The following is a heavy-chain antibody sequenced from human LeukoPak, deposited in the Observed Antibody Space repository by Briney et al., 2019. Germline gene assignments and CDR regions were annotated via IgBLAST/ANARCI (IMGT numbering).Heavy chain of an antibody. J-gene: IGHJ6*02. CDR3: ARFLVYCGGDCYYYGMDV. CDR2: TRNKANSYTT. Sequence: GGSLRLSCAASGFTFSDHYMDWVRQAPGKGLEWVGRTRNKANSYTTEYAASVKGRFTISRDESKNSLFLQMNSLKTEDTAVYYCARFLVYCGGDCYYYGMDVWGQGTTVTVSS. D-gene: IGHD2-21*02. CDR1: GFTFSDHY. V-gene: IGHV3-72*01.